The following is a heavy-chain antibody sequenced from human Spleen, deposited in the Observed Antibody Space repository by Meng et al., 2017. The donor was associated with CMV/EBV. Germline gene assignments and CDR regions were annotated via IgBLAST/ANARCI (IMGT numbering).Heavy chain of an antibody. D-gene: IGHD3-3*01. J-gene: IGHJ4*02. Sequence: GGSLRLSCTPSGFTFSSYWMSWVRQAPGKGLEWVSVIYSGGSSTYYADSVKGRFTISRDNSKNTLYLQMNSLRAEDTAVYYCAMGTIFGVVITHFDYWGQGTLVTVSS. CDR2: IYSGGSST. CDR3: AMGTIFGVVITHFDY. V-gene: IGHV3-23*03. CDR1: GFTFSSYW.